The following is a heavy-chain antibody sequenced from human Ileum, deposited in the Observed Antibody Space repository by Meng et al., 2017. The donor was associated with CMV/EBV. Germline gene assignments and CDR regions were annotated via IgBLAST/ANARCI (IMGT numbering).Heavy chain of an antibody. CDR2: ISYSSSYI. D-gene: IGHD3-16*01. CDR3: ARDWASDV. J-gene: IGHJ6*02. Sequence: GESLKISCAASGFTFDDYAMHWVRQAPGKGLEWVSSISYSSSYIFYADSVKGRFTISRDNAKNLVFLQMNSLSAEDTAVYYCARDWASDVWGQGTTVTVSS. V-gene: IGHV3-21*06. CDR1: GFTFDDYA.